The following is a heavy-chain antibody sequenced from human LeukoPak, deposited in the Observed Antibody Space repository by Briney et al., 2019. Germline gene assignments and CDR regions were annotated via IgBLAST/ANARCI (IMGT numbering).Heavy chain of an antibody. Sequence: SETLSLTCTVSGGSISSYYWSWIRQPPGKGLEWIGYIYNSGSTYYNPSLRSRVTISLDTSKNQFSLKLTSVTAADTAVYYCARGSPRLGYCSSTSCTGHFDYWGQGTLVTVSS. D-gene: IGHD2-2*01. V-gene: IGHV4-59*01. CDR1: GGSISSYY. J-gene: IGHJ4*02. CDR2: IYNSGST. CDR3: ARGSPRLGYCSSTSCTGHFDY.